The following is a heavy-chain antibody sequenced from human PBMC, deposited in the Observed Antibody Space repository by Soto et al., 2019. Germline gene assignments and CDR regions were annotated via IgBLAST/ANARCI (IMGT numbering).Heavy chain of an antibody. CDR3: ARLGEYSSVGWGRYYYGIDV. CDR1: GGSISSSSYY. D-gene: IGHD6-6*01. Sequence: SETLSLTCTVSGGSISSSSYYWGWIRQPPGKGLEWIGSIYYSGSTYYNPSLKSRVTISVDTSKNQFSLKLSSVTAADTAVYYCARLGEYSSVGWGRYYYGIDVWGQGTTVTVSS. J-gene: IGHJ6*02. V-gene: IGHV4-39*01. CDR2: IYYSGST.